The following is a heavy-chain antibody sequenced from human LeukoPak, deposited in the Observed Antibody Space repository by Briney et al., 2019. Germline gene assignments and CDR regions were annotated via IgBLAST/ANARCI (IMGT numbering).Heavy chain of an antibody. V-gene: IGHV4-34*01. D-gene: IGHD5-18*01. CDR2: INHSGNT. CDR3: ARVFSYGPYYYYYYYMDV. CDR1: GGSFSGYY. Sequence: SETLSLTCAVYGGSFSGYYWSWIRQPPGKGLEWIGEINHSGNTNYNPSLKSRVTISVDTSKNQFSLKLSSVTAADTAVYYCARVFSYGPYYYYYYYMDVWGKGTTVTVSS. J-gene: IGHJ6*03.